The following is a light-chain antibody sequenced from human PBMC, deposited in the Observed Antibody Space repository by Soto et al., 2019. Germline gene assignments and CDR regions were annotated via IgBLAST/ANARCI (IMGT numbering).Light chain of an antibody. CDR3: QQANSLFPLN. CDR1: QGISKW. J-gene: IGKJ4*01. Sequence: DIQMTQSPSSVSASVGDRVTITCRASQGISKWLAWYQQKPGEAPKLLIYAASNLRSGVPSRFSGSGSGTDFTLTISSLLPEDFATYYCQQANSLFPLNFGGGTKVEIK. V-gene: IGKV1-12*01. CDR2: AAS.